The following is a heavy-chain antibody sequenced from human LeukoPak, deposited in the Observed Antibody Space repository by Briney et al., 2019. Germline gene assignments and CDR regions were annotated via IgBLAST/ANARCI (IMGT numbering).Heavy chain of an antibody. CDR1: GFTFSTYS. D-gene: IGHD3-22*01. Sequence: PGGSLRLSCAASGFTFSTYSMNWVRQAPGKGLEWVSSISGSSTWIYYADSVKGRFTISRDNAKNSLYLQMNSPRTDDTAVYYCARARDISGHHSLDYWGQGTLVTVSS. V-gene: IGHV3-21*01. CDR2: ISGSSTWI. J-gene: IGHJ4*02. CDR3: ARARDISGHHSLDY.